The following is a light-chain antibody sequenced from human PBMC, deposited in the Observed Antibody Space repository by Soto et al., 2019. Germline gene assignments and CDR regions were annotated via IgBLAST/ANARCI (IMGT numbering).Light chain of an antibody. V-gene: IGLV2-14*01. CDR1: SSDVGGYKY. J-gene: IGLJ1*01. CDR2: DVS. CDR3: SSYTSSSPCV. Sequence: QSALTQPASVSGSPGQSITISCTGTSSDVGGYKYVSWYKQYPGKAPKLMMNDVSNRPSGVSNRFSGSKSGNTASLTISGLQAEDEADYYCSSYTSSSPCVFGTGTKVTVL.